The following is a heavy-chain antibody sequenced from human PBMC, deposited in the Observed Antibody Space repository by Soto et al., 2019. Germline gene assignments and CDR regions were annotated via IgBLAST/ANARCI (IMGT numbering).Heavy chain of an antibody. CDR1: GFSLSTSGVG. D-gene: IGHD3-22*01. Sequence: QITLKESGLTLVKPTQTLTLTCTFSGFSLSTSGVGVGWIRQPPGKALEWLALIYWNDDKRYSPSLKSRLTITKNTSKNQVVLTMTNMDPVDTATYYCARGIDYYDSSGRFFDYWGQGTLVTVSS. V-gene: IGHV2-5*01. CDR3: ARGIDYYDSSGRFFDY. J-gene: IGHJ4*02. CDR2: IYWNDDK.